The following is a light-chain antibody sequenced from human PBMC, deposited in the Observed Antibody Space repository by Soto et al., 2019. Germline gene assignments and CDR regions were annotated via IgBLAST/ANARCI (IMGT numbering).Light chain of an antibody. CDR2: DVS. V-gene: IGLV2-14*01. J-gene: IGLJ1*01. CDR1: SSDVGDYNY. Sequence: QSALTQPASVSGSPGQSITISCTGTSSDVGDYNYVSWYQQHPGKAPKVMIYDVSNRPSGVSNRFSGSKSGNTASLTISGLQAEYEADYYCSSYTGSSTLVFGTGTKLTVL. CDR3: SSYTGSSTLV.